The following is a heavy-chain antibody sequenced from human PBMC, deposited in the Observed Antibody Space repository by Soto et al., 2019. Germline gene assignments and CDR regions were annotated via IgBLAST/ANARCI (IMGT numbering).Heavy chain of an antibody. CDR3: ARDAAYNDGWGGVMELYSYNMDV. J-gene: IGHJ6*02. Sequence: QVQLVQSEAEVKKPGASLKVSCRASGYNFANYGISWVRQAPGQGLEWMGWISAHEGDTKYAQKVQGRLTMTADTSMSTAYIEMWSLRSDATAVYYCARDAAYNDGWGGVMELYSYNMDVWGQGTTVTV. CDR2: ISAHEGDT. CDR1: GYNFANYG. D-gene: IGHD3-16*01. V-gene: IGHV1-18*01.